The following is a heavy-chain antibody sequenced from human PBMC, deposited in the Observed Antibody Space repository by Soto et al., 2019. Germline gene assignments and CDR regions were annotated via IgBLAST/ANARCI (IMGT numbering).Heavy chain of an antibody. Sequence: QVQLVQSGAEEKKPGASVKVSCKASGYTFTSYAMHWVRQAPGQRLEWMGWINAGNGNTKYSQKFQGRVTITGDTSASTAYMELSSLRSEDTAVYYRARSPGIAVADYWGQGTLVTVSS. J-gene: IGHJ4*02. CDR1: GYTFTSYA. CDR2: INAGNGNT. CDR3: ARSPGIAVADY. V-gene: IGHV1-3*05. D-gene: IGHD6-19*01.